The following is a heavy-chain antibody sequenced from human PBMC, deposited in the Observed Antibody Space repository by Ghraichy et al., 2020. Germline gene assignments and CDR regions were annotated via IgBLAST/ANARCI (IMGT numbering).Heavy chain of an antibody. J-gene: IGHJ6*02. D-gene: IGHD3-10*01. CDR1: GFTFSSYW. Sequence: GGSLRLSCAASGFTFSSYWMSWVRQAPGKGLEWVANIKQDGSEKYYVDSVKGRFTISRDNAKNSLYLQMNSLRAEDTAVYYCARDQGEVLWFGEAYGMDVWGQGTTVTVSS. CDR3: ARDQGEVLWFGEAYGMDV. CDR2: IKQDGSEK. V-gene: IGHV3-7*01.